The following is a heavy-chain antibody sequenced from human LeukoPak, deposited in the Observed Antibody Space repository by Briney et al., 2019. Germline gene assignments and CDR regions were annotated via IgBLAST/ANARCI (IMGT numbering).Heavy chain of an antibody. CDR2: SRDKANGHTT. V-gene: IGHV3-72*01. CDR1: GFTFSDHY. J-gene: IGHJ4*02. Sequence: GGSLRLSCAVSGFTFSDHYIDWVRQAPGKGLEWVGRSRDKANGHTTEYAASVKGRFTVSRDDSKNSLYLQMNSLKTEDTAVYYCARSIAGAGNFDYWGQGTLVTVTS. D-gene: IGHD6-13*01. CDR3: ARSIAGAGNFDY.